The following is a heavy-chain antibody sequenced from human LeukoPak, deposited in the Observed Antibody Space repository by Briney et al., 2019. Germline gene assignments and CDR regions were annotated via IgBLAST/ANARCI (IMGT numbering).Heavy chain of an antibody. CDR1: GFTFSSYA. J-gene: IGHJ4*02. D-gene: IGHD2-2*01. CDR3: AKDVVVPAATGFNDY. CDR2: ISGSGGST. Sequence: PGHSLRLSCAASGFTFSSYAISWVRQAPGQGLKSVSAISGSGGSTYYSESVKGRFTISRDNSKNTLYLQMNSLRAEETAVYYCAKDVVVPAATGFNDYWGQGTLVTVSS. V-gene: IGHV3-23*01.